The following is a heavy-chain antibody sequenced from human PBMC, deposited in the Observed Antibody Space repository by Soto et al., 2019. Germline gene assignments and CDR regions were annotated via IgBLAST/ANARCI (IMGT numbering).Heavy chain of an antibody. CDR2: ISYDGSNK. Sequence: HPGGSLRLSCAASGFTFSSYGMHWVRQAPGKGLEWVAVISYDGSNKYYADSVKGRFTISSDNSKNTLYLQMNSLRAEDTAVYYCAKAGGKKLGWLDYYYYGMDVWGQGTTVTVSS. CDR3: AKAGGKKLGWLDYYYYGMDV. V-gene: IGHV3-30*18. D-gene: IGHD7-27*01. CDR1: GFTFSSYG. J-gene: IGHJ6*02.